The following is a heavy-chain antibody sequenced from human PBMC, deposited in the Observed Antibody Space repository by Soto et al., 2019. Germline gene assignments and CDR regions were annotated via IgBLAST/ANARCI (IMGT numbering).Heavy chain of an antibody. J-gene: IGHJ6*03. Sequence: QVQLVQSGAEVKKPGASVKVSCKASGYTFTSYGISWVRQAPGQGLEWMGWISAYNGNTNYAQKLQGRVTMTTDPSTSTAYMELRSLRSDATAVYYGARDAAIFGVVTWELNYYKDVWCKGTTVTFSS. CDR2: ISAYNGNT. V-gene: IGHV1-18*01. D-gene: IGHD3-3*01. CDR3: ARDAAIFGVVTWELNYYKDV. CDR1: GYTFTSYG.